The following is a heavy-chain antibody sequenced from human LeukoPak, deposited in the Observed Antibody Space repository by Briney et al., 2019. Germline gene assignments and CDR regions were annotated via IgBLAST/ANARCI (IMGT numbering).Heavy chain of an antibody. V-gene: IGHV1-46*01. Sequence: ASVKVSCKASGYTFTSYYMHWVRQAPGQGLEWMGIINPSGGSTSYAQKFQGRVTMTRDTSTSAVYMELSSLRSEDTAVYYCARGAAAGTIDYYGMDVWGQGTMVTVSS. CDR3: ARGAAAGTIDYYGMDV. CDR1: GYTFTSYY. D-gene: IGHD6-13*01. CDR2: INPSGGST. J-gene: IGHJ6*02.